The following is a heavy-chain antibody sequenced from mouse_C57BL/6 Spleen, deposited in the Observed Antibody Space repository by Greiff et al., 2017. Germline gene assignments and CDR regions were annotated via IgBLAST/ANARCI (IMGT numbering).Heavy chain of an antibody. Sequence: QVQLQQSGPGLVKPSQSLSITCTVSGFSLTSYGVHWVRQSPGKGLEWLGVIWSGGSTDYNAAFISRLSISKDNSKSQVFFKMNSLQADDTAIYYCARTGYYGYFDYWGQGTTLTVSS. J-gene: IGHJ2*01. CDR3: ARTGYYGYFDY. V-gene: IGHV2-2*01. CDR2: IWSGGST. D-gene: IGHD1-1*01. CDR1: GFSLTSYG.